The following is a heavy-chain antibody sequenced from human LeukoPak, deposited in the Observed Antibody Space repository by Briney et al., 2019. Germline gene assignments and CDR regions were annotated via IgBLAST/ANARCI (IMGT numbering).Heavy chain of an antibody. CDR2: IIPIFGTA. CDR3: ARAAPDRYFDY. D-gene: IGHD6-6*01. CDR1: GGTFSSYA. Sequence: APVKVSCKASGGTFSSYAISWVRQAPGQRLEWMGGIIPIFGTANYAQKFQGRVTITADKSTSTAYMELSSLRSEDTAVYYCARAAPDRYFDYWGQGTLVTVSS. J-gene: IGHJ4*02. V-gene: IGHV1-69*06.